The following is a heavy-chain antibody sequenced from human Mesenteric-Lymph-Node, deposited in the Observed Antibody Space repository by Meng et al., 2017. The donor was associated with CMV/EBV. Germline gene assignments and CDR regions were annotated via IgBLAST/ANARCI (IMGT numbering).Heavy chain of an antibody. J-gene: IGHJ4*02. V-gene: IGHV4-59*01. CDR2: IYYSGST. Sequence: SETLSLTCTVSGGSISSYYWSWIRQPPGKGLEWIGYIYYSGSTNYNPSLKSRVTISVDTSKNLFSLKLTSVTAADTAVYYCARAWGYGWGHFEYWGQGTLVTVSS. D-gene: IGHD5-18*01. CDR1: GGSISSYY. CDR3: ARAWGYGWGHFEY.